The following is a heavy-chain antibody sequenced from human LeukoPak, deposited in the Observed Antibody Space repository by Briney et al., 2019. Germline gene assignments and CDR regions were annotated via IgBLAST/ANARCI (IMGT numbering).Heavy chain of an antibody. CDR2: INDNGGQR. CDR3: AKTQWKVGATDYFDY. V-gene: IGHV3-23*01. CDR1: GFAFNNYA. J-gene: IGHJ4*02. D-gene: IGHD1-26*01. Sequence: GGSLRLSCAASGFAFNNYAMTWVRQAPGKGLEWVSNINDNGGQRHYADSVKGRFTISRDNSKNTLFLQMDSLRAEGTAVYYCAKTQWKVGATDYFDYWGQGILVTVSS.